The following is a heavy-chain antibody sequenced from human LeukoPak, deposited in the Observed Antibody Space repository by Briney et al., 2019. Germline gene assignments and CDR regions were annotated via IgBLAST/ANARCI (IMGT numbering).Heavy chain of an antibody. CDR2: ISSSGSTI. J-gene: IGHJ5*02. V-gene: IGHV3-11*04. CDR1: GFTFSDYY. CDR3: ARDRRWLRREYNWFDP. D-gene: IGHD5-12*01. Sequence: PGGSLRLSCAASGFTFSDYYMSWIRQAPGKELEWVSYISSSGSTIYYADSVKGRFTISRDNAKNSLYLQMNSLRAEDTAVYYCARDRRWLRREYNWFDPWGQGTLVTVSS.